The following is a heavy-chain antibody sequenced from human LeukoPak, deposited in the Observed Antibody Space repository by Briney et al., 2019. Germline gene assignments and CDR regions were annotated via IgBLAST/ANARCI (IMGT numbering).Heavy chain of an antibody. CDR2: ISSPSSTI. D-gene: IGHD4-23*01. V-gene: IGHV3-48*01. CDR3: ARVHTVVTPFDS. Sequence: SGGSLRLSRAASGFTFSSYSTNWVRQAPGKGLEWVSYISSPSSTIYYADSVKGRFTISRDNAKSSLYLQMNSLRAEDTAVYYCARVHTVVTPFDSWGQGTLVTVSS. CDR1: GFTFSSYS. J-gene: IGHJ4*02.